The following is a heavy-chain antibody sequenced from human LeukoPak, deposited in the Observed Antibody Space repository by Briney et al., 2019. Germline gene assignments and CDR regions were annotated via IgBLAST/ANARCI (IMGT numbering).Heavy chain of an antibody. CDR3: ARLAGHSGNYPNYDY. Sequence: PSETLSLTCTVSGGSISNYFWSWIRQPPGKGLEWIGYIYTSGSTNYNPSLKSRVTISVDTSKNQFSLKLSSVTAADTAVYYYARLAGHSGNYPNYDYWRQGTLVTVSS. V-gene: IGHV4-4*09. J-gene: IGHJ4*02. CDR2: IYTSGST. D-gene: IGHD1-26*01. CDR1: GGSISNYF.